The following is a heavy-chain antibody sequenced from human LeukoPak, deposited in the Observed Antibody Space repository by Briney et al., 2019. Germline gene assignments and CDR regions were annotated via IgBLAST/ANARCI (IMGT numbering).Heavy chain of an antibody. CDR3: AKSQDGGRLFHFDY. V-gene: IGHV3-23*01. CDR2: VSGSGGGT. D-gene: IGHD1-26*01. J-gene: IGHJ4*02. Sequence: GGSLRLSCAAPGFTFSSYAMSWVRQAPGKGLEWVSVVSGSGGGTYSADSVKGRFTISRDNSKNTLYLQMNSLRAEDTAVYFCAKSQDGGRLFHFDYWGQGTLVTVSS. CDR1: GFTFSSYA.